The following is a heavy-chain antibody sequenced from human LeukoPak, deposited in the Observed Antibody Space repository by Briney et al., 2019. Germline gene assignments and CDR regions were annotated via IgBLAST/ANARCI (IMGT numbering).Heavy chain of an antibody. Sequence: GGSLRLSCAASGFTFSSYAMSWVRQAPGKGLEWVSSGSGGYTFFADSVKGRFTISSDNSKNTLYLQMNSLRAEDTAVYYCAKDHESDGYPCLDHWGLGTLVTVSS. V-gene: IGHV3-23*01. CDR1: GFTFSSYA. CDR3: AKDHESDGYPCLDH. CDR2: GSGGYT. J-gene: IGHJ4*02. D-gene: IGHD3-22*01.